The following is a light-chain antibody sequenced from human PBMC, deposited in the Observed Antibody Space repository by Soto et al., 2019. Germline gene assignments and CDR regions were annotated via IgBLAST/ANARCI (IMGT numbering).Light chain of an antibody. V-gene: IGKV1-39*01. Sequence: DIQVTQSPSSLSASVGDRVTITCRASQSIGTYLNWYHQEPGKAPQLLIYGASTLQSGVPSRFSGSGSGTHFTLTINSLQPEDFGTFSCQQSYSTPTFGQGTKVDIK. J-gene: IGKJ1*01. CDR1: QSIGTY. CDR2: GAS. CDR3: QQSYSTPT.